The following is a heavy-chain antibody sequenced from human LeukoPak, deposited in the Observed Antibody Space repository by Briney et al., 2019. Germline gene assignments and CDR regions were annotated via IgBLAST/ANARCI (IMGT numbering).Heavy chain of an antibody. J-gene: IGHJ4*02. CDR1: GFTFSSYW. D-gene: IGHD3-3*01. CDR3: AKYDVRSGFSCDY. Sequence: GGSLRLSCTASGFTFSSYWMSWVRQAPGKGLEWVANIKRDGSEKYYVDSVKGRFTISRDNAKSTLYLQMNSLTAEDTAVYYCAKYDVRSGFSCDYWGQGALVTVSS. CDR2: IKRDGSEK. V-gene: IGHV3-7*01.